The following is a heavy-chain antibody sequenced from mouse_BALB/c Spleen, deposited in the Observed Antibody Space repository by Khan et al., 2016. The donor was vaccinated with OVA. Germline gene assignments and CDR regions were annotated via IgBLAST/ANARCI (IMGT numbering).Heavy chain of an antibody. Sequence: QVQLKQSGAELMKPGASVKISCKATGYTFSSYWIEWVKQRPGHGLEWIGEILPGSGRNNYNEKFKGKATFTADTSSNTAYMQLSNLTYDDSAVYYCARVNYYGSSSWFGYWGQGTLVTVSA. J-gene: IGHJ3*01. CDR3: ARVNYYGSSSWFGY. V-gene: IGHV1-9*01. CDR1: GYTFSSYW. D-gene: IGHD1-1*01. CDR2: ILPGSGRN.